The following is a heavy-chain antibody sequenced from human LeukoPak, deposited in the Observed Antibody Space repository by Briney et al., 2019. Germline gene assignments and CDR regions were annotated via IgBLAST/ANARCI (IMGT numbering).Heavy chain of an antibody. J-gene: IGHJ4*02. D-gene: IGHD5-18*01. CDR1: GYTFTNYY. CDR3: ARTGGYSYGDSGHFDY. V-gene: IGHV1-46*01. Sequence: ASVTLSFKSSGYTFTNYYIHWMRQAPGQGLEWMAIINPSGGSTSHARTFQGRVTMTRDTSTSTVYMELSSLRSEDTAVYYCARTGGYSYGDSGHFDYWGQGTLVTVSS. CDR2: INPSGGST.